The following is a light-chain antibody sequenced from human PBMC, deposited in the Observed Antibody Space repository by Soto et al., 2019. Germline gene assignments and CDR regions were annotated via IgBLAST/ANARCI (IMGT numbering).Light chain of an antibody. CDR3: AGWDGSLKGFV. J-gene: IGLJ1*01. CDR2: ENN. Sequence: QSVLTQPLSASGAPGQRVTISCSGSASNIGRDPVNWYQQVPGTAPKLLIYENNHRPSGVPDRFSGSKSGTSASLVISGLQSEDEAEYFCAGWDGSLKGFVFGTGTKVTVL. CDR1: ASNIGRDP. V-gene: IGLV1-44*01.